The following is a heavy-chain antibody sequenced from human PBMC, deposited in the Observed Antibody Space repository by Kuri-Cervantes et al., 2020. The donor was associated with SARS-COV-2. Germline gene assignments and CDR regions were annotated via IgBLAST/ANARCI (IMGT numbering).Heavy chain of an antibody. CDR3: ARMYNWNYGYLDDY. CDR2: ISGSGST. J-gene: IGHJ4*02. CDR1: GFTFSNAW. Sequence: ETLSLTCAASGFTFSNAWMSWVRQAPGKGLEWVSAISGSGSTYYADSVKGRFTISRDNSKNTLYLQMNSLRAEDTAVYYCARMYNWNYGYLDDYWGQGTLVTVSS. D-gene: IGHD1-7*01. V-gene: IGHV3-23*01.